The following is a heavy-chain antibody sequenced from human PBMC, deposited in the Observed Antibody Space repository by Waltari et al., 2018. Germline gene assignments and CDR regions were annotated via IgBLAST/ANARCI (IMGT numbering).Heavy chain of an antibody. D-gene: IGHD1-26*01. CDR1: GFTFSMHG. V-gene: IGHV3-48*02. J-gene: IGHJ4*02. Sequence: EVQLVESGGGLVHPGGSLRLSCAASGFTFSMHGMNWVRLAPGKGLEWLSYISSSSGSIYYADSVKGRFTISRDNAKNSLYLQMNSLRDEDTAVYYCARAREMGDYWGQGTLVNVSS. CDR2: ISSSSGSI. CDR3: ARAREMGDY.